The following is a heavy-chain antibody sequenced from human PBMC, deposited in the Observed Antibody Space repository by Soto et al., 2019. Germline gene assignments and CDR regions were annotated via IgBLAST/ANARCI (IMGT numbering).Heavy chain of an antibody. D-gene: IGHD1-1*01. Sequence: SETLSLTCTVSGASVNSGGYYWSWIRQLPGKGLEWIGYIYFSGSTYYNPSLESRVTISLDTSQNQFSLKLSSVTAADTAVYYCARGNEWEVLLAYWGQGTLVTVSS. V-gene: IGHV4-31*03. J-gene: IGHJ4*02. CDR3: ARGNEWEVLLAY. CDR1: GASVNSGGYY. CDR2: IYFSGST.